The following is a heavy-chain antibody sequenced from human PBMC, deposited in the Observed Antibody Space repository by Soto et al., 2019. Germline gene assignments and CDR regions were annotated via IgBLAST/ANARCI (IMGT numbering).Heavy chain of an antibody. CDR1: GFTLSNYW. J-gene: IGHJ4*02. CDR2: IKQDGTEK. Sequence: EVQLVESGGGLVQPGGSLRLSCAASGFTLSNYWMSWVRQAPGKGLEWVANIKQDGTEKNYVDSVRCRFTISRDNAKNSLDLQMNSLTAEDTAVYYCASVAIWGQGTLVTVSS. D-gene: IGHD5-12*01. V-gene: IGHV3-7*01. CDR3: ASVAI.